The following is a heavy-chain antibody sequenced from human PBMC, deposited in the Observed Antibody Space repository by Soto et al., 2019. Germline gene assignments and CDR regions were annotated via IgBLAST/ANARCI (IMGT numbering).Heavy chain of an antibody. CDR2: IHYSGRT. Sequence: QVQLQESGPGLVKPSQTLSLTCAVSGGSIITGDYYWAWSRQPPGKGLEWIGYIHYSGRTYYNPCLGSSLPTSVDDPKTPCVLERITRTAAGTDVSFRARAFGSADPESSGYSLRGIFDIWVQGSMV. CDR3: ARAFGSADPESSGYSLRGIFDI. J-gene: IGHJ3*02. D-gene: IGHD3-22*01. CDR1: GGSIITGDYY. V-gene: IGHV4-30-4*01.